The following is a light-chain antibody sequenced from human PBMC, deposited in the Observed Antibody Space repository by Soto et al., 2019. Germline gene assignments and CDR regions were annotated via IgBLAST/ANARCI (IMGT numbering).Light chain of an antibody. V-gene: IGLV3-21*02. J-gene: IGLJ1*01. CDR3: KVWDVSTVHYV. Sequence: YELTQPPSMSVAPGQTARITCGGNNIGSKTVHWYQQKAGQAPVLVVYDDSDRPSGIPERFSGSNSGNTATLTISRVEAGDEAEYYCKVWDVSTVHYVFGTGTKVTVL. CDR2: DDS. CDR1: NIGSKT.